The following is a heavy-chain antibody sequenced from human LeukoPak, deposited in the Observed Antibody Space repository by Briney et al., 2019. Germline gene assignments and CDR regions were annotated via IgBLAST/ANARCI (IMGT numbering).Heavy chain of an antibody. CDR3: ARSRSVSNYKGMDV. CDR2: ISSSSDYI. Sequence: GGSLRLSCPASGFTFSDYSMSWVRQAQGKGLEWVSSISSSSDYIYYADSVKGRFTISRDNARNSLYLQMNSLRAEDTAVYYCARSRSVSNYKGMDVWGQGTTVTVSS. V-gene: IGHV3-21*01. J-gene: IGHJ6*02. CDR1: GFTFSDYS. D-gene: IGHD5/OR15-5a*01.